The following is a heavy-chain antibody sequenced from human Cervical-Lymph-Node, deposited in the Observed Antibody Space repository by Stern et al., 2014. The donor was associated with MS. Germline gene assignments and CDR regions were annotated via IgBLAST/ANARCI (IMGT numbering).Heavy chain of an antibody. Sequence: QITLKESGPALVKPTQTLTLTCTFSGFSLSTSGMCVSWIRQPPGKALEXLALIDWDDDKYYSTSLKTRLTISKDTSKNQVVLTMTNMDPVDTATYYCARMAIGDCIVGAEDWGQGTLVTVSS. CDR2: IDWDDDK. J-gene: IGHJ4*02. CDR1: GFSLSTSGMC. CDR3: ARMAIGDCIVGAED. D-gene: IGHD1-26*01. V-gene: IGHV2-70*01.